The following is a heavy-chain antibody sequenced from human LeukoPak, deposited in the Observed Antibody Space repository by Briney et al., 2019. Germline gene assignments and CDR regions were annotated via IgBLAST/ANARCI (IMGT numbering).Heavy chain of an antibody. D-gene: IGHD2-15*01. V-gene: IGHV1-69*13. CDR2: IIPIFGTA. J-gene: IGHJ4*02. CDR1: GGTFSSYA. Sequence: SVKVSCKASGGTFSSYAISWVRQAPGQGLEWMGGIIPIFGTANYAQKFQGRVTITADESTSTAYMEPSSLRSEDTAVYYCARDRCSGGSCYSGVDYWGQGTLVTVSS. CDR3: ARDRCSGGSCYSGVDY.